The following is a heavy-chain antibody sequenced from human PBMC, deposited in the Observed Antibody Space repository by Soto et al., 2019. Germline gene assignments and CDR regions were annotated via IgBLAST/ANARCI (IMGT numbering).Heavy chain of an antibody. V-gene: IGHV5-10-1*01. CDR1: GYSFTSYW. CDR3: ARQGGSSSWPPNYGMDV. J-gene: IGHJ6*02. Sequence: GESLKISCKGSGYSFTSYWITWVRQMPGKGLEWMGRIDPSDSYTNYSPSFQGHVTISVDKSISTAYLRWSSLKASDTAMYYCARQGGSSSWPPNYGMDVWGQRTTVTVYS. D-gene: IGHD6-13*01. CDR2: IDPSDSYT.